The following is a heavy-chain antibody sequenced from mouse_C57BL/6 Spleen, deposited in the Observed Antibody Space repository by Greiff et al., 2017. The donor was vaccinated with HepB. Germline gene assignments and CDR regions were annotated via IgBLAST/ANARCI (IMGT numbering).Heavy chain of an antibody. Sequence: VQLQQSGPELVKPGDSVKISCKASGYSFTGYFMNWVMQSHGKSLEWIGRINPYNGDTFYNQKFKGKATLTVDKSSSTAHMELRSLTSEDSAVYYCASPLRQDYYAMDYWGQGTSVTVSS. CDR1: GYSFTGYF. CDR3: ASPLRQDYYAMDY. D-gene: IGHD3-2*02. CDR2: INPYNGDT. V-gene: IGHV1-20*01. J-gene: IGHJ4*01.